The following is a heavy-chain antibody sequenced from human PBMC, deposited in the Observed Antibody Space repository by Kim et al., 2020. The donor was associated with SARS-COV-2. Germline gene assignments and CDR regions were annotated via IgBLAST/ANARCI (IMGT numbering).Heavy chain of an antibody. Sequence: SVKVSCKASGGTFSSYVISWVRQAPGQGLEWMGGIIPIFGTTNYAQKFQGRVTITADESTSTAYMELSSLRSEDTAVYYCASRYYYDSSGYYAAPYSFYCMDVWGQGTSVTVSS. D-gene: IGHD3-22*01. CDR2: IIPIFGTT. CDR3: ASRYYYDSSGYYAAPYSFYCMDV. V-gene: IGHV1-69*13. CDR1: GGTFSSYV. J-gene: IGHJ6*02.